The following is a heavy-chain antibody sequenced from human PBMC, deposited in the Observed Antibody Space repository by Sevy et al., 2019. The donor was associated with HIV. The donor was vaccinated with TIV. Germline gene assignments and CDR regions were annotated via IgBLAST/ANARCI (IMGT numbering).Heavy chain of an antibody. CDR1: GYTFTGYY. CDR2: INPKSGGT. D-gene: IGHD3-22*01. Sequence: ASVKVSCKTSGYTFTGYYIHWVRQAPGQGLEWIGWINPKSGGTYFAKTFQDSVTMTTDTSVKTAYMELRSLRFDDTAVYYGARMGDYYDSSGYYPLKFWGQGTLVTVSS. CDR3: ARMGDYYDSSGYYPLKF. V-gene: IGHV1-2*02. J-gene: IGHJ4*02.